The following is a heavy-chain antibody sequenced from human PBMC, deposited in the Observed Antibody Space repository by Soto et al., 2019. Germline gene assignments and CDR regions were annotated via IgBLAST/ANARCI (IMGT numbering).Heavy chain of an antibody. V-gene: IGHV4-59*01. CDR2: IDYIGNT. J-gene: IGHJ5*02. CDR3: ARTFDNYVNGNWFDP. Sequence: QVQLQESGPGLVKPSETLSLTCTVSDGSIGSDYWSWIRQPPGKGLEWLGNIDYIGNTNDNPSLKIRVTMSIDTSKNRFSLKLASVTTADTAVYYCARTFDNYVNGNWFDPWGQGTLVTVSS. D-gene: IGHD4-4*01. CDR1: DGSIGSDY.